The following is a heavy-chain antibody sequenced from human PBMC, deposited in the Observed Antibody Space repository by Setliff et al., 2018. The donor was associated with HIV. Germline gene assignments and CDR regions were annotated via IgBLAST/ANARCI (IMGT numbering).Heavy chain of an antibody. CDR2: ISAYNGNT. D-gene: IGHD6-13*01. Sequence: ASVKVSCKTSGYSFSSHGISWVRQAPGQGLEWMGWISAYNGNTNYAQKLQGRITMTTDPSTSTACMDLRSLRSDDTAVYYCARDDVFKSSSFDYWGQGTLVTVSS. CDR3: ARDDVFKSSSFDY. J-gene: IGHJ4*02. V-gene: IGHV1-18*01. CDR1: GYSFSSHG.